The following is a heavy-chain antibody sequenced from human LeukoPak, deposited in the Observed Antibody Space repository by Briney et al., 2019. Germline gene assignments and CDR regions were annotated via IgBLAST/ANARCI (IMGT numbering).Heavy chain of an antibody. CDR2: IIPIFGTA. D-gene: IGHD2-2*02. Sequence: SVKVSCKASGGTFSSYAISWVRQAPGQGLEWMGGIIPIFGTANYAQKFQGRVTITTDESTSTAYMELSGLRSEDTAVYYCARGRGADCSSTSCYTDYNWFDPWGQGTLVTVSS. CDR3: ARGRGADCSSTSCYTDYNWFDP. CDR1: GGTFSSYA. V-gene: IGHV1-69*05. J-gene: IGHJ5*02.